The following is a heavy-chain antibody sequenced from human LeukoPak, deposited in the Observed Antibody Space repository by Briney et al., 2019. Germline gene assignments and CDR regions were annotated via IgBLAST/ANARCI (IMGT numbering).Heavy chain of an antibody. J-gene: IGHJ4*02. CDR3: AKSSVGATGGAFDY. D-gene: IGHD1-26*01. Sequence: GGSLRLSCAASGFTFSSYAVSWVRQAPGKGLEWVSAISGSGGSTYYADSVKGRFTISRDNSKNTLYLQMNSLRAEDTAVYYCAKSSVGATGGAFDYWGQGTLVTVSS. V-gene: IGHV3-23*01. CDR2: ISGSGGST. CDR1: GFTFSSYA.